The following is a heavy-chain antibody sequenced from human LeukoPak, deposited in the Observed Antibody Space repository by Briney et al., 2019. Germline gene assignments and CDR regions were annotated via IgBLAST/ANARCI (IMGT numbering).Heavy chain of an antibody. D-gene: IGHD6-6*01. J-gene: IGHJ4*02. CDR1: GFTFSNYA. Sequence: PGGSLRLSCEASGFTFSNYAMSWVRQAPGKGLEWVSGIRGSDGSTYFADSVKGRFTIPRDNSKNTLYLQMNSLRAEDTAVYYCAKDPHSSSSPFDYWGQGTLVTVSS. CDR3: AKDPHSSSSPFDY. CDR2: IRGSDGST. V-gene: IGHV3-23*01.